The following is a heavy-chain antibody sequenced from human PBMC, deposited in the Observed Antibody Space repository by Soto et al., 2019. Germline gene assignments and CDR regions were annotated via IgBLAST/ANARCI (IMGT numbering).Heavy chain of an antibody. CDR3: AREGLLWFGELSVYGMDV. J-gene: IGHJ6*02. D-gene: IGHD3-10*01. Sequence: SETLSLTCTVSGGSMISYYWSWIRQPPGKGLEWIGYIYYSGSTNYNPSLKSRVTISVDTSKNQFSLKLSSVTAADTAVYYCAREGLLWFGELSVYGMDVWGQGTTVTVSS. CDR1: GGSMISYY. V-gene: IGHV4-59*12. CDR2: IYYSGST.